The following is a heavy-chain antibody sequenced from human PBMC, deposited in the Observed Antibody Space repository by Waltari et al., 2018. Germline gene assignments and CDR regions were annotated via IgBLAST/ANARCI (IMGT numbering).Heavy chain of an antibody. D-gene: IGHD7-27*01. V-gene: IGHV1-69*12. CDR1: GGNFGRYA. CDR2: TIPIFGST. Sequence: QVQLVQSGAEVKKPGSSVRVSCRASGGNFGRYAITWVRQAPGQGLEWMGGTIPIFGSTMYAPKVQSRVSITADELTYTVYMDLNSLRSDDTAIYYCARRKLGQAFDIWGQGTVVIVSS. CDR3: ARRKLGQAFDI. J-gene: IGHJ3*02.